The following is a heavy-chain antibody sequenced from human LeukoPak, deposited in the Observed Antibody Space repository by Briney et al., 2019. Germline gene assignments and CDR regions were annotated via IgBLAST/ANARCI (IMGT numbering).Heavy chain of an antibody. CDR2: VSWNSDSI. D-gene: IGHD2-2*01. CDR3: AKSSSSRYYYYYYIDV. V-gene: IGHV3-9*03. CDR1: GFTFSSYA. J-gene: IGHJ6*03. Sequence: GGSLRLSCAASGFTFSSYAMSWVRQAPGKGLEWVSGVSWNSDSIGYADSVKGRFTISRDNAKNSLYLQMNSLRAEDMALYYCAKSSSSRYYYYYYIDVWGKGTTVTVSS.